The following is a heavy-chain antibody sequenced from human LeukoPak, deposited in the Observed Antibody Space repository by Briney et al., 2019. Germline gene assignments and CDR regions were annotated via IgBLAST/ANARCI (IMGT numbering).Heavy chain of an antibody. V-gene: IGHV4-39*01. J-gene: IGHJ4*02. CDR1: GGSISSSSYY. D-gene: IGHD6-19*01. Sequence: SETLSLTCTVSGGSISSSSYYLGWIRQPPGKGLEWIGSIYYSGSTYYNPSLKSRVTISVDTSKNQFSLKLSSVTAADTAVYYCAGPAVALFDYWGQGTLVTVSS. CDR3: AGPAVALFDY. CDR2: IYYSGST.